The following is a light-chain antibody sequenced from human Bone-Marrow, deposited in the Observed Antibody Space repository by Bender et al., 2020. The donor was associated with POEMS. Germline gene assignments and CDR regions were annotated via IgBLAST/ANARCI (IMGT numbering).Light chain of an antibody. Sequence: NFMLTQPHSASESPGKTVTISCTRSSGSIASNFVQWYKQRPGSVPTSVIYEDNQRPSGVPDRFSGSIDSSSNSASLTISGLKTEDEADYYCQSYDNYYLVFGGGTKVTVL. CDR1: SGSIASNF. CDR3: QSYDNYYLV. J-gene: IGLJ2*01. CDR2: EDN. V-gene: IGLV6-57*03.